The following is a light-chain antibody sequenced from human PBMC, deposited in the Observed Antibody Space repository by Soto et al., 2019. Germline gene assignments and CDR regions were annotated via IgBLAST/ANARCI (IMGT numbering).Light chain of an antibody. CDR3: QQRSNWPIT. CDR2: DAS. J-gene: IGKJ5*01. Sequence: EIVLTQSPATLSLSPGERATLSCRASQSVSSYLAWYQQKPGQAPRLLIYDASNRATGIPARFSGSGSGTXXXXXIXSLEPEDFAVYYCQQRSNWPITFGQGTRLEIK. V-gene: IGKV3-11*01. CDR1: QSVSSY.